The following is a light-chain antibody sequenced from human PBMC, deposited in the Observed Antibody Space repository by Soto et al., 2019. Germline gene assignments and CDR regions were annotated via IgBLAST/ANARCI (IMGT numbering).Light chain of an antibody. V-gene: IGKV3-20*01. J-gene: IGKJ1*01. CDR2: GAS. CDR1: QSVTSNY. CDR3: HQYGVSPGT. Sequence: EIVLTQSPGTLSLSLGERATLSCRASQSVTSNYLAWYQQKPGQAPRLLIFGASIRDTGLPDRFSGSGSGTDFTLTISRLEPEDFAVYYCHQYGVSPGTFGQGTKVDIK.